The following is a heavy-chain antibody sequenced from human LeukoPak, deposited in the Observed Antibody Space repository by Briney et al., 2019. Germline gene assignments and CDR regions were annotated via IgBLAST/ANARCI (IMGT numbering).Heavy chain of an antibody. D-gene: IGHD3-22*01. CDR2: IYSGGST. V-gene: IGHV3-66*01. Sequence: GGSLRLSCAASGFTFSSNYMSWVRQAPGKGLEWVSVIYSGGSTYYTDSVKGRFTISRDNSKNTLYLQMNSLRAEDTAVYYCASMIVVVIRAFDIWGQGTMVTVSS. J-gene: IGHJ3*02. CDR3: ASMIVVVIRAFDI. CDR1: GFTFSSNY.